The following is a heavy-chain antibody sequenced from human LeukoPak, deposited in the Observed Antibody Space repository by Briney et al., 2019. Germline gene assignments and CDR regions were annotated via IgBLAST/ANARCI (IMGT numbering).Heavy chain of an antibody. D-gene: IGHD2-21*01. J-gene: IGHJ4*02. CDR3: ARQATVEAGFDY. CDR2: INHSGST. CDR1: GGSFSGYY. V-gene: IGHV4-34*01. Sequence: SETLSLTCAVYGGSFSGYYWSWIRQPPGKGLEWIGEINHSGSTNYNPSLKSRVTISVDTSKNQFSLKLSSVTAADTAVYYCARQATVEAGFDYWGQGSLVTVSS.